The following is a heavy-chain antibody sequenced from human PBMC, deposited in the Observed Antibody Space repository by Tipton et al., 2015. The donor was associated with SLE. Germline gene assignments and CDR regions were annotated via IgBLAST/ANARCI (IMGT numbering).Heavy chain of an antibody. CDR1: GGSITNDAYY. Sequence: TLSLTCTVSGGSITNDAYYWSWIRQSPGKGLEWIGYIYYDGNSHYNPSLKSRLSISVDTSKNQFSLKLSSVTAADTAVYYCARDQVGYSGYTSFYYMDVWGKGTTVTVSS. CDR3: ARDQVGYSGYTSFYYMDV. J-gene: IGHJ6*03. V-gene: IGHV4-31*03. CDR2: IYYDGNS. D-gene: IGHD5-12*01.